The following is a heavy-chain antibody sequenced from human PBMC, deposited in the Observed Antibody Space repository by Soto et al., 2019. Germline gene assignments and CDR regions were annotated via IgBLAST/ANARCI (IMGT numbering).Heavy chain of an antibody. Sequence: GGSLRLSCAASGFTFDRYAMTWVRQAPGKGLEWVSTLSGSGGSTYYADSVRGRFTISRDNAKNTLFLQMNSLRAEDTAVYYCATEVYMTTVTTASDYWGQGTLVTVSS. CDR1: GFTFDRYA. D-gene: IGHD4-17*01. CDR3: ATEVYMTTVTTASDY. CDR2: LSGSGGST. J-gene: IGHJ4*02. V-gene: IGHV3-23*01.